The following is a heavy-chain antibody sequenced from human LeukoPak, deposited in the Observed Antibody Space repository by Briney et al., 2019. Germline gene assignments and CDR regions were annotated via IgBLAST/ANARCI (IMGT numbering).Heavy chain of an antibody. Sequence: ATVKVSCKASGYTFTNYVMHWVRQAPGQGLKWMGWINAGYGNTKYSQKFQGRVTISRDTSASTAYMELSSLRSEDTAVYYCARDRDDYYGSGALDAFDIWGQGTMVTVSS. J-gene: IGHJ3*02. CDR1: GYTFTNYV. CDR2: INAGYGNT. CDR3: ARDRDDYYGSGALDAFDI. D-gene: IGHD3-10*01. V-gene: IGHV1-3*01.